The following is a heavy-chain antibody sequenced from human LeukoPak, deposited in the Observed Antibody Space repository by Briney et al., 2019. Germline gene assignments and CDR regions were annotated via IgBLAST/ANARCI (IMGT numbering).Heavy chain of an antibody. J-gene: IGHJ4*02. V-gene: IGHV4-59*08. Sequence: PSETLSLTCTVSGGSISGSYWSWIRQPPGKGLDWIGYIYYSGNTNYNPSLKSRVTMSVDTSKNQFSLKLTSVTAADTAVYYCARHVPSWELLINSYGAIFDYWGQGTLVTVSS. CDR1: GGSISGSY. D-gene: IGHD5-18*01. CDR2: IYYSGNT. CDR3: ARHVPSWELLINSYGAIFDY.